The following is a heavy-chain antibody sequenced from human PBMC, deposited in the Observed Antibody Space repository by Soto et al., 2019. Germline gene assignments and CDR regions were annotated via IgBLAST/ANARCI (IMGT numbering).Heavy chain of an antibody. CDR3: AHLTTGGFYFDY. J-gene: IGHJ4*02. CDR1: GFSLRNSGVG. V-gene: IGHV2-5*02. CDR2: IYWDGDK. Sequence: QITLKESGPTLVKPTQTLTLTCTFSGFSLRNSGVGVGWIRQPPGKALEWLALIYWDGDKRYSPSLKSRLTITKDTSKNQVVLTMTNMDTVDTATYYCAHLTTGGFYFDYWGQGTLVTVSS. D-gene: IGHD4-17*01.